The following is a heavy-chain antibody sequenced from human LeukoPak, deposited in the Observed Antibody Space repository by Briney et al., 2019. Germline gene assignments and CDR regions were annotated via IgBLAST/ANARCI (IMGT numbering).Heavy chain of an antibody. D-gene: IGHD3-10*01. CDR2: ISCDGSNK. CDR1: GFTFSSYA. V-gene: IGHV3-30*04. J-gene: IGHJ4*02. Sequence: GGSLRLSCAASGFTFSSYAMHWVRQAPGKVLEWVAVISCDGSNKYYADSVKGRFTISRDNSKNTLYLQMNSLRAEDTAVYYCARDTVTMVRGAIDYWGQGTLVTVSS. CDR3: ARDTVTMVRGAIDY.